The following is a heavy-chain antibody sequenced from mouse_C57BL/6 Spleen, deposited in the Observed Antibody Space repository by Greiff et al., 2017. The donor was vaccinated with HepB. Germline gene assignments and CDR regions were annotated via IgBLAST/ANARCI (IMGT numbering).Heavy chain of an antibody. V-gene: IGHV1-64*01. Sequence: QVQLQQPGAELVKPGASVKLSCKASGYTFTSYWMHWVKQRPGQGLEWIGMIHPNSGSTNYNEKFKSKATLTVDKSSSTAYMQLSSLTSEDSAVYYCARLDYGSSSYYYAMDYWGQGTSVTVSS. CDR3: ARLDYGSSSYYYAMDY. CDR2: IHPNSGST. J-gene: IGHJ4*01. D-gene: IGHD1-1*01. CDR1: GYTFTSYW.